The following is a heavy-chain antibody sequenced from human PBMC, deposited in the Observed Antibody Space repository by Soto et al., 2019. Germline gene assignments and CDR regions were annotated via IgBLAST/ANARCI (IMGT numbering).Heavy chain of an antibody. CDR3: AKADSYSSSSSPGIDY. V-gene: IGHV3-30*18. J-gene: IGHJ4*02. CDR1: GFTFSSYG. CDR2: ISYDGSNK. D-gene: IGHD6-6*01. Sequence: GGSLRLSCAASGFTFSSYGMHWVRQAPGKGLEWVAVISYDGSNKYYADSVKGRFTISRDNSKNTLYLQMNSLRAEDTAVYYCAKADSYSSSSSPGIDYWGQGTLVTVSS.